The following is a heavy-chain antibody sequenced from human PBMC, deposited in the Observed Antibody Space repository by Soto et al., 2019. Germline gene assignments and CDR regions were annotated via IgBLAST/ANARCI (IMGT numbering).Heavy chain of an antibody. CDR3: ARVGTGKYYFDY. Sequence: EVQLVESGGGLVQPGGSLRLSCAASGFTFSSYWMHWVRQAPGRGLVWVAGINSDGSTTTYADSVMGRFTISRDNAKSTLYLEMSSLRDEDTAVYYCARVGTGKYYFDYWGQGTLVTVSS. CDR1: GFTFSSYW. CDR2: INSDGSTT. V-gene: IGHV3-74*01. D-gene: IGHD3-10*01. J-gene: IGHJ4*02.